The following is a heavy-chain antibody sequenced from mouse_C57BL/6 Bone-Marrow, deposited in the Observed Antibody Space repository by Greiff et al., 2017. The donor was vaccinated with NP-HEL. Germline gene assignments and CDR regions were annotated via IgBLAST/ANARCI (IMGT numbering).Heavy chain of an antibody. J-gene: IGHJ1*03. D-gene: IGHD2-5*01. V-gene: IGHV1-81*01. CDR2: IYPRSGNT. Sequence: QVQLKESGAELARPGASVKLSCKASGYTFTSYGISWVKQRTGQGLEWIGEIYPRSGNTYYNEKFKGKATLTADKSSSTAYMELRSLTSEDSAVYFCARHYSNYPRYFDVWGTGTTVTVSS. CDR3: ARHYSNYPRYFDV. CDR1: GYTFTSYG.